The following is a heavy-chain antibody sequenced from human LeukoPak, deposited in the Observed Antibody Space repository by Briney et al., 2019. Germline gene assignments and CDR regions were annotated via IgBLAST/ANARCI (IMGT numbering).Heavy chain of an antibody. CDR3: AKAYSSSYYNWFDP. D-gene: IGHD6-13*01. Sequence: GGSLRLSCAASGFTFSTYWMHWVRQAPGKGLVWVSGINSDGSSTTYADSVKGRFTISRDNAKSTLYLQMNSLRVEDTAVYYCAKAYSSSYYNWFDPWGQGTLVTVSS. J-gene: IGHJ5*02. CDR1: GFTFSTYW. CDR2: INSDGSST. V-gene: IGHV3-74*01.